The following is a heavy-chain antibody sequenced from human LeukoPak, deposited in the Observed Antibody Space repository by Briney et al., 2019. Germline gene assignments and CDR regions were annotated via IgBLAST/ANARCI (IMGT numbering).Heavy chain of an antibody. CDR2: ISSSGSTI. Sequence: SGGSLRLSCAASGFTFSSYEMNWVRQAPGKGLEWVSYISSSGSTIYYADSVKGRFTISRDNAKNSPYLQMNSLRAEDTAVYYCARDFGSLRDYYYYGMDVWGQGTTVTVSS. D-gene: IGHD5/OR15-5a*01. J-gene: IGHJ6*02. V-gene: IGHV3-48*03. CDR3: ARDFGSLRDYYYYGMDV. CDR1: GFTFSSYE.